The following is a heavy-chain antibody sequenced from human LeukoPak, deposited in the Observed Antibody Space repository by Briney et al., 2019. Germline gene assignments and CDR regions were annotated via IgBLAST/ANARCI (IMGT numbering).Heavy chain of an antibody. Sequence: NPSETLSLTCTVSGGSISSYYWSWIRQPPGKGLEWIGYIYHSGSTNYNPSLKSRVTISVDTSKNQFSLKLNSVTAADTAVYFCAREVGYNNWFDPWGQGTLVTVSS. CDR3: AREVGYNNWFDP. V-gene: IGHV4-59*01. D-gene: IGHD5-18*01. CDR1: GGSISSYY. J-gene: IGHJ5*02. CDR2: IYHSGST.